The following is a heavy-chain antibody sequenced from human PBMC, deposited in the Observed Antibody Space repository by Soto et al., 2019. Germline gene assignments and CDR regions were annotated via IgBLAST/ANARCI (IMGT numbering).Heavy chain of an antibody. J-gene: IGHJ3*01. CDR3: ARRDYYGSGSYDSSDAFDV. D-gene: IGHD3-10*01. V-gene: IGHV5-51*01. CDR2: IYPGDSDT. Sequence: GESLKISCETSGYRFTAYWIGWVRQMPGKGLEWMGIIYPGDSDTRYSPSFEGQVSIPVDKSVNTAYLQWSSLKASDTAVYYCARRDYYGSGSYDSSDAFDVWGQGTMVTVSS. CDR1: GYRFTAYW.